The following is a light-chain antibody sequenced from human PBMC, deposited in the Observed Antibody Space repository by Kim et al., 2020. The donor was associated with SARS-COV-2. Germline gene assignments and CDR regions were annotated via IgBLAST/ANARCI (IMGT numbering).Light chain of an antibody. Sequence: VSPEQTARITCSGGALPEQHASWYQQKSHAAPCLVIYKDSERPSGIAERFSGASAGTTVTLTTSADQAEDDADYYSQSADSSGTYVFGSGTKVTVL. V-gene: IGLV3-25*03. J-gene: IGLJ1*01. CDR1: ALPEQH. CDR2: KDS. CDR3: QSADSSGTYV.